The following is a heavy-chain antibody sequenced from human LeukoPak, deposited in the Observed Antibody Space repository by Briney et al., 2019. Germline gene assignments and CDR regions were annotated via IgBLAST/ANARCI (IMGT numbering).Heavy chain of an antibody. V-gene: IGHV1-2*02. J-gene: IGHJ4*02. CDR1: GYTFTGYF. Sequence: ASVKVSCKASGYTFTGYFMHWVRQAPGQGLEWMGWINPNSGGTNYAQKFQGRVTMTRDTSIRTAYMELSRLTSDDTAMYYCARAYTGYGAFDYWGQGALVTVSS. CDR3: ARAYTGYGAFDY. CDR2: INPNSGGT. D-gene: IGHD5-12*01.